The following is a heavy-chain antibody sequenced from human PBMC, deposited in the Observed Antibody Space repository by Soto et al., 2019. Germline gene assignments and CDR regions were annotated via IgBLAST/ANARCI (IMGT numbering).Heavy chain of an antibody. Sequence: PGGSLRLSCAASGFTFSSYWMSWVRLAPGKGLEWVANIKQDGSETYYVDSVKGRFTISRDSAKNSLYLQMNSLTAEDTAVYYWARQGKSRPDPFDFWGQGTMVTVSS. CDR3: ARQGKSRPDPFDF. CDR1: GFTFSSYW. J-gene: IGHJ3*01. V-gene: IGHV3-7*04. CDR2: IKQDGSET. D-gene: IGHD6-13*01.